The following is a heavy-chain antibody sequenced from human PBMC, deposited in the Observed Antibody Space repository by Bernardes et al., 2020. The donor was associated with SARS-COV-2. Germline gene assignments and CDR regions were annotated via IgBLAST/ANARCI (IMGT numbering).Heavy chain of an antibody. D-gene: IGHD2-15*01. Sequence: SETLSLTCSVSRGSVSFGSNYWTWIRQPPGKGLEWIGYIYYPGSINYNPSPKSRVTISVDTSKNQFSLKLTSVTAADSAVYYCVRGTGFCSGGSCGWIDPWGQGTLVSVSS. CDR2: IYYPGSI. J-gene: IGHJ5*02. CDR3: VRGTGFCSGGSCGWIDP. V-gene: IGHV4-61*01. CDR1: RGSVSFGSNY.